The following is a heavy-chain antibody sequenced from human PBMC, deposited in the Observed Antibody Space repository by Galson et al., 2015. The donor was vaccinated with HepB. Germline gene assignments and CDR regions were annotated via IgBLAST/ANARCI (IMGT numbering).Heavy chain of an antibody. D-gene: IGHD3-10*01. CDR3: ATLNRQRCFGELLKGFFSIGC. J-gene: IGHJ6*02. Sequence: SVKVSCKVSGDSLTELSMHWVRQAPGKGLEWMGGFDPEDGEIIYAQEFHGRVTMTEDKGTDTAYMELKSLSSGDAAVYYCATLNRQRCFGELLKGFFSIGCWGQGTTVTASS. CDR1: GDSLTELS. V-gene: IGHV1-24*01. CDR2: FDPEDGEI.